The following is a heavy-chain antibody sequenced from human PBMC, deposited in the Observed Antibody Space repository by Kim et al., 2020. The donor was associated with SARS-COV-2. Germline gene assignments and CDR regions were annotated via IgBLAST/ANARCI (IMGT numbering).Heavy chain of an antibody. D-gene: IGHD2-2*02. J-gene: IGHJ6*03. Sequence: GGSLRLSCAASGFTVSSNYMSWVRQAPGKGLEWVSVIYSGGSTYYADSVKGRFTISRHNSKNTLYLQMNSLRAEDTAVYYCARVKGYCSSTSCYRGDYYYYMDVWGKGTTVTVSS. V-gene: IGHV3-53*04. CDR1: GFTVSSNY. CDR2: IYSGGST. CDR3: ARVKGYCSSTSCYRGDYYYYMDV.